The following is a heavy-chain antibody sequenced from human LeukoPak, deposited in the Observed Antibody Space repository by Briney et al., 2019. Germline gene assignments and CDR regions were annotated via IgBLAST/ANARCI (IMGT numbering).Heavy chain of an antibody. J-gene: IGHJ4*02. V-gene: IGHV3-30*03. D-gene: IGHD1-1*01. CDR2: ISSDGIQK. CDR1: GFTVSSNY. CDR3: ATDLGPQLGYDS. Sequence: GGSLRLSCAASGFTVSSNYMSWVRQAPGRGLEWVTHISSDGIQKYYADSVKGRFTISRDNSNNTLFLQMNGLRPEDTAVYYCATDLGPQLGYDSWGQGTLVTVSS.